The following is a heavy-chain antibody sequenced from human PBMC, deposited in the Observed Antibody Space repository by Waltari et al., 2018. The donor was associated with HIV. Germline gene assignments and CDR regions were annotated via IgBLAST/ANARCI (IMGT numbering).Heavy chain of an antibody. CDR1: GVTLSNHD. CDR2: LTYDGTKK. J-gene: IGHJ5*02. V-gene: IGHV3-30*06. CDR3: ARSASGNYYQDPADT. Sequence: QVTLVEARGGVVQPGGSMSPTCTASGVTLSNHDMHWVRHVPGKGLDWVAVLTYDGTKKYYGDSVKGRFTVSRDNSKNTLYPQITSLTTDDTAMFYCARSASGNYYQDPADTWGQGTLVSVFS. D-gene: IGHD3-10*01.